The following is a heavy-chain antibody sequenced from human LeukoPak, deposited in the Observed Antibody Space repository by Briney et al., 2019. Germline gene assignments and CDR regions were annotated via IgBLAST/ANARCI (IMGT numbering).Heavy chain of an antibody. V-gene: IGHV4-59*08. D-gene: IGHD6-19*01. CDR3: VRRLAVTGKYYFDY. CDR1: GGSISTYY. J-gene: IGHJ4*02. CDR2: IYYSGIT. Sequence: SETLSLTCTVSGGSISTYYWTWIRQPPGKGLEWIGFIYYSGITKYNPSLESRVTISLDMSKNRFSLRLTSVTAADTAVYYCVRRLAVTGKYYFDYWGQGTLVTVSS.